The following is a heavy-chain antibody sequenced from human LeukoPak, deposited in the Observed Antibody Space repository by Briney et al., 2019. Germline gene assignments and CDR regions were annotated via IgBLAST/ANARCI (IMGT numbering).Heavy chain of an antibody. J-gene: IGHJ4*02. CDR2: FYSVGSGGST. Sequence: PGGSLRLSCAASGFTVSSNYMTWVRQAPGKGVQSVSVFYSVGSGGSTYYANSVKGRFTISRDNSENTLYLQMNSLSADDTAVYYCARVMLGDYLGSLDCWGQGALVTVSS. CDR3: ARVMLGDYLGSLDC. D-gene: IGHD4-17*01. V-gene: IGHV3-53*01. CDR1: GFTVSSNY.